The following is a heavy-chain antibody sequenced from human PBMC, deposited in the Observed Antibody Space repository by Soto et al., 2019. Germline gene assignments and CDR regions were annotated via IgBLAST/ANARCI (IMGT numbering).Heavy chain of an antibody. CDR3: VKDPSPTTSPTHDNRVDT. CDR1: GFHFSNYA. CDR2: IWSDGSEK. D-gene: IGHD4-4*01. Sequence: GWSLSLSCAASGFHFSNYAMHWVRQAPGQGLEWVAVIWSDGSEKYYGASVKGRVTISRDNFKNTVSLQMNSLRVEDTAIYYCVKDPSPTTSPTHDNRVDTSGLGTLLIVSS. J-gene: IGHJ5*02. V-gene: IGHV3-33*06.